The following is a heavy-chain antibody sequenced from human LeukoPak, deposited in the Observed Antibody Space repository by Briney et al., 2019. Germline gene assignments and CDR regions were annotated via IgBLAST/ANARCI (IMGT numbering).Heavy chain of an antibody. CDR1: GFTFSNYA. CDR2: ISYDGSNK. V-gene: IGHV3-30-3*01. D-gene: IGHD5-24*01. CDR3: ARFVENYYGMDA. J-gene: IGHJ6*02. Sequence: GGSLRLSCAASGFTFSNYAMHWVRQAPGKGLEWVAVISYDGSNKYYADSVKGRFTISRDNSKNTLYLQMNSLRAEDTAVYYCARFVENYYGMDAWGQGTMVTVS.